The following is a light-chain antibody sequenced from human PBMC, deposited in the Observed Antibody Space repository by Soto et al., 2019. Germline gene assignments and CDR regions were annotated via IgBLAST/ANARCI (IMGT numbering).Light chain of an antibody. CDR3: SSYAGNNIHYV. V-gene: IGLV2-8*01. CDR1: SSDIGHYDY. CDR2: EAS. Sequence: QSVLTQPASVSGSPGQSITISCTGTSSDIGHYDYVSWYQQHPGKAPKLMIYEASKRPSGVPDRFSGSKSGNTASLTVSGLQAEDEADYYCSSYAGNNIHYVFGTGTKVTVL. J-gene: IGLJ1*01.